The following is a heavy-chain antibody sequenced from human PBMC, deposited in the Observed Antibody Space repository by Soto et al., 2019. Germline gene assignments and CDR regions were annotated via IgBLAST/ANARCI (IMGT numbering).Heavy chain of an antibody. CDR3: ARPSRTYYDDTKDDAFDI. V-gene: IGHV5-51*01. Sequence: GESLKISCKGSGYTFTNYWIGWVRQMPGKGLEWMGIIYPGDSDTRYSPSFQGQVTVSADKSISTAYLQWSSLKASDTAMYYCARPSRTYYDDTKDDAFDIWGQGTMVNVSS. CDR2: IYPGDSDT. J-gene: IGHJ3*02. D-gene: IGHD3-16*01. CDR1: GYTFTNYW.